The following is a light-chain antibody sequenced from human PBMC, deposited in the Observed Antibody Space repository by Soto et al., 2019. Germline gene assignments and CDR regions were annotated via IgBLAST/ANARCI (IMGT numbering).Light chain of an antibody. CDR3: QQYDNYWT. CDR1: QSISSW. V-gene: IGKV1-5*03. J-gene: IGKJ1*01. CDR2: KAS. Sequence: DIQMTQSPSTLSASVGDRVTITCRASQSISSWLAWYQQKPGKAPQLLIYKASRLESGVPSRFSGSGSGTEFTLTISSLQPDDFATYYCQQYDNYWTFCQGNKV.